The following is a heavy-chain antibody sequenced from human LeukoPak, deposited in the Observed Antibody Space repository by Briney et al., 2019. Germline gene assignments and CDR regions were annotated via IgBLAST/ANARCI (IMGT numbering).Heavy chain of an antibody. D-gene: IGHD1-7*01. CDR1: GGSISSDSYY. Sequence: SETLSLTCTASGGSISSDSYYWGRIRQPPGKGLEWIGSMYYSGSTYYNPSLKSRVTISFDTSKNQFSLKLSSVTAADTAVYYCARVPGGELLPFDYWGQGTLVTVSS. CDR3: ARVPGGELLPFDY. J-gene: IGHJ4*02. CDR2: MYYSGST. V-gene: IGHV4-39*07.